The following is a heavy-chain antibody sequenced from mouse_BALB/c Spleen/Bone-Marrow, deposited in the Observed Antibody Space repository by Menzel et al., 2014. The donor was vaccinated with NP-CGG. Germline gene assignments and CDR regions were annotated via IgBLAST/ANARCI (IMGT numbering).Heavy chain of an antibody. V-gene: IGHV5-9-2*01. Sequence: EVKVVESGGGLVKPGGSLKLSCAASGFTFSIYGMSWVRQTPQKRLEWVATISGDGSHTYYLDSVKGRFTISRDNAKNNLYLQMSSLRSEDTALYYCARPNMITGAMDYRGQGTSVTVSS. J-gene: IGHJ4*01. CDR1: GFTFSIYG. D-gene: IGHD2-4*01. CDR3: ARPNMITGAMDY. CDR2: ISGDGSHT.